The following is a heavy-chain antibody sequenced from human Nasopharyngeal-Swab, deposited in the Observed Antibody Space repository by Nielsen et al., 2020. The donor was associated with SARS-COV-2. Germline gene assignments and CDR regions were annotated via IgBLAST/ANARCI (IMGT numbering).Heavy chain of an antibody. V-gene: IGHV3-7*05. J-gene: IGHJ5*02. CDR3: AKERGISRGCYWAS. CDR2: IKEDGSEK. CDR1: GFTFGSYW. Sequence: GESLKISCATSGFTFGSYWMSWVRQAPGRGLEWVANIKEDGSEKYYVDSVKGRFIISRDNAKTALYLQMNSLRVDDTAVYYCAKERGISRGCYWASWGQGTLVTVSS. D-gene: IGHD3-22*01.